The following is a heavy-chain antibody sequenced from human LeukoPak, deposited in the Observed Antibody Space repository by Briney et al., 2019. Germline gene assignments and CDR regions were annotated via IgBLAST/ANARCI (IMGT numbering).Heavy chain of an antibody. V-gene: IGHV4-59*01. CDR3: ARGVNSGYFDY. CDR2: IYYSGST. Sequence: SETLSLTCTVSGGSISPYYWSWIRQPPGKGLEWIGYIYYSGSTNYNPSLKSRVTISVDTSKNQFSLKLSSVTAADTAVYYCARGVNSGYFDYCGQGTLVTVSS. CDR1: GGSISPYY. J-gene: IGHJ4*02. D-gene: IGHD1-26*01.